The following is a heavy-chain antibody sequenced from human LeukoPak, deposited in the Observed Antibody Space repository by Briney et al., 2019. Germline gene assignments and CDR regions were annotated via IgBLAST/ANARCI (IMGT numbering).Heavy chain of an antibody. Sequence: PSETLSLTCTVSGGSISSYYWSWIRQPPGKGLEWIGYIYYSGSTNYNPSLKSRVTISVDTSKNQFSLKLSSVTAADTAVYYCARAVNYYDSSGYPFDYWGQGTLVTVSS. CDR1: GGSISSYY. D-gene: IGHD3-22*01. J-gene: IGHJ4*02. V-gene: IGHV4-59*01. CDR2: IYYSGST. CDR3: ARAVNYYDSSGYPFDY.